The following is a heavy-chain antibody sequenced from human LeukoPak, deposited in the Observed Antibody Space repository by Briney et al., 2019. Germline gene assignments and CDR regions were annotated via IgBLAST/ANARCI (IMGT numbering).Heavy chain of an antibody. CDR3: ARVGSGSYRPFDP. CDR1: GFTFSSYE. J-gene: IGHJ5*02. Sequence: GGSLRLSCAASGFTFSSYEMNWVRQAPGKGLEWVSYISSSGSTIYYADSVRGRFTISRDNAKNSLYLQMNSLRAEDTAVYYCARVGSGSYRPFDPWGQGTLVTVSS. D-gene: IGHD3-10*01. V-gene: IGHV3-48*03. CDR2: ISSSGSTI.